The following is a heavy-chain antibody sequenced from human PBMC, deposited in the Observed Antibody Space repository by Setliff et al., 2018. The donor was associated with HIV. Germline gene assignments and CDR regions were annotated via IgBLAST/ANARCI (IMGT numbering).Heavy chain of an antibody. CDR1: GYTFTSYY. CDR2: INPSGGST. CDR3: ARDGVVVVAASNYYFDY. V-gene: IGHV1-46*01. J-gene: IGHJ4*02. D-gene: IGHD2-15*01. Sequence: ASVKVSCKASGYTFTSYYMHWVRQAPGQGREWMGIINPSGGSTIYAQKFQGRGTMTRDRSTSTVYMELSSLRSEDTAGYYCARDGVVVVAASNYYFDYWGQGTLVTVSS.